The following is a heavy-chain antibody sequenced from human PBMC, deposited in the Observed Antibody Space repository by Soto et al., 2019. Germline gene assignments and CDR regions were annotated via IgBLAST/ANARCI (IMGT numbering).Heavy chain of an antibody. CDR3: AKDSGYALDY. J-gene: IGHJ4*02. V-gene: IGHV3-9*01. D-gene: IGHD5-12*01. Sequence: EVQLVESGGGLVQPGRSLRLSCAASGFTFDDYAMHWVRQAPGKGLEWVSGISWNSGSIGYADSVKGRFTISRDNAKNSLYLQMNSLRAEDTALYYCAKDSGYALDYWGQGTLATVSS. CDR2: ISWNSGSI. CDR1: GFTFDDYA.